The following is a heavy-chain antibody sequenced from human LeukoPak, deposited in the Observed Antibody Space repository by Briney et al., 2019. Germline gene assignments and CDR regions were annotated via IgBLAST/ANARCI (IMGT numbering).Heavy chain of an antibody. CDR1: GGSISTHY. D-gene: IGHD5-18*01. Sequence: SETLSLTCTVSGGSISTHYWSWLRQSAGKGLEWIGRIYISGSTDYNPSLKSRVTMSVDTSKNQFSLKLSPVTAADTAVYYCARGGQHLWPAYFDYWGQGTLVTVSS. CDR2: IYISGST. J-gene: IGHJ4*02. V-gene: IGHV4-4*07. CDR3: ARGGQHLWPAYFDY.